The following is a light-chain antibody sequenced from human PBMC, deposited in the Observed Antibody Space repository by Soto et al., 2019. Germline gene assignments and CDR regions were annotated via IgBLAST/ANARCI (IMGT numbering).Light chain of an antibody. J-gene: IGLJ1*01. CDR1: SSDVGGYNY. CDR2: DVT. Sequence: QSALAQPASVSGSPGQSITISCTGTSSDVGGYNYVSWYQHHPGNAPKLIIYDVTNRPSGVSNSFSGSKSGNTASLTISGLQPEDEADYYCSSYTTSNTRQIVFGTGTKVTVL. V-gene: IGLV2-14*03. CDR3: SSYTTSNTRQIV.